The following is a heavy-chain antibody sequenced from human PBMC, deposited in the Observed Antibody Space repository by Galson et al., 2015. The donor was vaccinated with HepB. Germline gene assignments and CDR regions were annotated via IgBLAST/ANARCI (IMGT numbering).Heavy chain of an antibody. J-gene: IGHJ4*02. D-gene: IGHD2-2*01. V-gene: IGHV3-23*01. CDR2: ISGSGGST. CDR3: AKGREYSYIVVVPAAMVSLDY. CDR1: GFTFSSYA. Sequence: SLRLSCAASGFTFSSYALSWVRQAPGKGLEWVSAISGSGGSTYYADSVKGRFTISRDNSKNTLYLQMNSLRAEDTAVYYCAKGREYSYIVVVPAAMVSLDYWGQGTLVTVSS.